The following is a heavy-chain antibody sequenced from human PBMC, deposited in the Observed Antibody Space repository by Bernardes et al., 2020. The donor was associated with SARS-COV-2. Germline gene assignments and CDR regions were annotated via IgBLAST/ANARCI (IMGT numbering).Heavy chain of an antibody. Sequence: GGSLRLSCEVSGFTFSSYTMHLVRQAPGKGLEWVSTITASGDSTYYADSVKGLFTISRDNSKDRLYLQMNSLRAEDTAVYFCAKRRVEWELLHYFDYWGQGTLGT. J-gene: IGHJ4*02. CDR1: GFTFSSYT. V-gene: IGHV3-23*01. D-gene: IGHD1-26*01. CDR3: AKRRVEWELLHYFDY. CDR2: ITASGDST.